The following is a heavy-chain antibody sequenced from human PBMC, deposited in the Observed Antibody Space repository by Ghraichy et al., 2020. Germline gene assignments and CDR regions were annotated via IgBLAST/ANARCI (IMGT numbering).Heavy chain of an antibody. CDR1: GGTFSSYT. J-gene: IGHJ4*02. CDR2: IIPILGIA. V-gene: IGHV1-69*02. CDR3: ARGGLTRNYYGSGSYRTIDY. D-gene: IGHD3-10*01. Sequence: SVKVSCKASGGTFSSYTISWVRQAPGQGLEWMGRIIPILGIANYAQKFQGRVTITADKSTSTAYMELSSLRSEDTAVYYCARGGLTRNYYGSGSYRTIDYWGQGTLVTVSS.